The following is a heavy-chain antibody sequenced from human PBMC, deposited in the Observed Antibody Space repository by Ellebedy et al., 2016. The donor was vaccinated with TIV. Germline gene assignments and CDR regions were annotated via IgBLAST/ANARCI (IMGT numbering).Heavy chain of an antibody. CDR2: IYYSGRT. J-gene: IGHJ6*02. D-gene: IGHD6-6*01. Sequence: SETLSLXXTVSGGSISSSSDYWGWIRQPPGKGLEWIGSIYYSGRTYYNPSLKSRVIISVDTSKNQFSLRLSSVTAADTAVYYCARLAYSSSSRDYYYGMDVWGQGTTVTVSS. CDR1: GGSISSSSDY. CDR3: ARLAYSSSSRDYYYGMDV. V-gene: IGHV4-39*01.